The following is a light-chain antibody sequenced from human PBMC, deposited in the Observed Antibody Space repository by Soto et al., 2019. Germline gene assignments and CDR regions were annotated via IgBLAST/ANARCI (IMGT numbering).Light chain of an antibody. V-gene: IGLV2-14*03. Sequence: SALTQPASMSGSPGQSITISCTGTSSDVGAYNFVSWYQQHPGKAPKLIIYDVNNRPSGYSNRFSGSKSGNTASLTISGLQAEDEADYYCNSYTTSSTVIFGGGTKLTVL. CDR2: DVN. J-gene: IGLJ2*01. CDR3: NSYTTSSTVI. CDR1: SSDVGAYNF.